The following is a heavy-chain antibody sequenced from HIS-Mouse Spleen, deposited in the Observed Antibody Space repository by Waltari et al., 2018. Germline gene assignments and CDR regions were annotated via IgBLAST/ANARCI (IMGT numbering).Heavy chain of an antibody. CDR2: ST. J-gene: IGHJ6*02. Sequence: STNYNPSLKSRVTISVDTSKNQFSLKLSSVTAADTAVYYCASSPASSMVRGVIIKAPLYYYGMDVWGQGTTVTVSS. CDR3: ASSPASSMVRGVIIKAPLYYYGMDV. D-gene: IGHD3-10*01. V-gene: IGHV4-4*09.